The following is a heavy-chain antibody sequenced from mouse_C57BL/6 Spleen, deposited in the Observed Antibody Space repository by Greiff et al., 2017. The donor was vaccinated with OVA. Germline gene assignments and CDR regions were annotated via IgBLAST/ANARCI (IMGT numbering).Heavy chain of an antibody. V-gene: IGHV7-1*01. J-gene: IGHJ1*03. Sequence: EVKLMESGGGLVQSGRSLRLSCTASGFTFSDFYMEWVRQAPGKGLEWIAASRNKANDYTTEYSASVKGRFIVSRDTSQSILYLQMNALRAEDTAIYYCARNYYGSSYVWYFDVWGTGTTVTVSS. D-gene: IGHD1-1*01. CDR2: SRNKANDYTT. CDR1: GFTFSDFY. CDR3: ARNYYGSSYVWYFDV.